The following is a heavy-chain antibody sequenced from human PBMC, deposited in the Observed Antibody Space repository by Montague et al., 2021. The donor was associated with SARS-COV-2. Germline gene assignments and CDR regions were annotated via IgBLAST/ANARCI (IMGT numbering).Heavy chain of an antibody. D-gene: IGHD3-10*01. Sequence: SETLSLTCTVSGGSVSSSPYYWGWIGQPPGRGLEWVGSISYSGRTYFSPSLKSRLTISVDSSENQFSLRLSSVTAADTAVYYCASSYYYGSGTYVYNYYMDVWGKGTTVTVSS. CDR1: GGSVSSSPYY. CDR3: ASSYYYGSGTYVYNYYMDV. V-gene: IGHV4-39*01. CDR2: ISYSGRT. J-gene: IGHJ6*03.